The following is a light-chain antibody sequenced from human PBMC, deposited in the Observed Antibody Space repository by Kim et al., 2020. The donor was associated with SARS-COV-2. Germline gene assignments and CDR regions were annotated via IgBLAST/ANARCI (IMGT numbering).Light chain of an antibody. Sequence: LSVSPGERATLPCRASQSVSSNLAWYQQKPGQAPRLLIYGASTRATGIPARFSGSGSGTEFTLTISSLQSEDFAVYYCQQYNNWITFGQGTRLEIK. CDR3: QQYNNWIT. J-gene: IGKJ5*01. CDR2: GAS. V-gene: IGKV3-15*01. CDR1: QSVSSN.